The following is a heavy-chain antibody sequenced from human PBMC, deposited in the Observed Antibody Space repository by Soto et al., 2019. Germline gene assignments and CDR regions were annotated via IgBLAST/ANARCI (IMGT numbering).Heavy chain of an antibody. CDR1: GGSVSSGSYY. Sequence: PSETLSLTCTVSGGSVSSGSYYWSWIRQPPGKGLEWIGYIYYSGSTNYNPSLKSRVTISVDTSKNQFSLKLSSVTAADTAVYYCARRRDGYNLWGQGTLVTVSS. V-gene: IGHV4-61*01. J-gene: IGHJ4*02. CDR3: ARRRDGYNL. D-gene: IGHD5-12*01. CDR2: IYYSGST.